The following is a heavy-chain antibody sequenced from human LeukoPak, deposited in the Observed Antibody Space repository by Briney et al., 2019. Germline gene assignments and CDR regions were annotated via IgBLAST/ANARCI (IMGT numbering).Heavy chain of an antibody. J-gene: IGHJ6*02. D-gene: IGHD3-10*01. CDR2: IYYSGST. CDR1: GGSISSSSYH. V-gene: IGHV4-39*07. Sequence: PSETLSLICTVSGGSISSSSYHWGWIRQPPGKGLEWIGSIYYSGSTYYNPSLKSRVTISVDTSKSQFSLKLSSVTAADTAVYYCARTSYLGIISYYGMDVWGQGTTVTVSS. CDR3: ARTSYLGIISYYGMDV.